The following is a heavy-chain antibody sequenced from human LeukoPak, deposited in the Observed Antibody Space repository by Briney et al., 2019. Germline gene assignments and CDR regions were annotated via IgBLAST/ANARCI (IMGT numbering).Heavy chain of an antibody. D-gene: IGHD6-19*01. V-gene: IGHV3-23*01. Sequence: GGSLGLSRAASGFTFSSYAMSWVRQAPGKGLEWVSAISGSGGSTYYADSVKGRFTISRDNSKNTLYLQMNSLRAEDTAVYYCAKDRIAVAGTLDYWGQGTLVTVSS. J-gene: IGHJ4*02. CDR3: AKDRIAVAGTLDY. CDR2: ISGSGGST. CDR1: GFTFSSYA.